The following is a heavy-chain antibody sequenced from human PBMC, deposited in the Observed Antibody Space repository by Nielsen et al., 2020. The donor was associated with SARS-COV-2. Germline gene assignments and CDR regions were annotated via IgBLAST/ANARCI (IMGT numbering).Heavy chain of an antibody. Sequence: GESLKISCAASGFTFSSYAMSWVRQAPGKGLEWVSAISGSGGSPYYADSVKGRFTISRDNSKNTLYLQMNSLRAEDTAVYYCAKVVRWGGAGLDAFDIWGQGTMVTVSS. CDR3: AKVVRWGGAGLDAFDI. V-gene: IGHV3-23*01. CDR2: ISGSGGSP. J-gene: IGHJ3*02. CDR1: GFTFSSYA. D-gene: IGHD3-10*01.